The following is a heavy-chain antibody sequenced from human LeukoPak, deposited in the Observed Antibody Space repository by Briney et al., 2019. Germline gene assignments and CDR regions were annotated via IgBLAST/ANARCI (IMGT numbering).Heavy chain of an antibody. Sequence: GGSLRLSCAASGFTLSSCAMSWVRQAPGKGLEWVSSISGSGGSTYYADSVKGRFTISRDNSKNTLYLQMNSLRAEDTAVYYCAKDRRVFDYWGQGTLVTVSS. CDR3: AKDRRVFDY. V-gene: IGHV3-23*01. D-gene: IGHD3-3*01. CDR2: ISGSGGST. CDR1: GFTLSSCA. J-gene: IGHJ4*02.